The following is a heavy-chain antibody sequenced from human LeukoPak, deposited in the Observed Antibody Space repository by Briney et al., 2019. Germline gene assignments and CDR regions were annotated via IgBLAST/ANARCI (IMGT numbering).Heavy chain of an antibody. CDR3: VGGYDPHY. CDR1: GFTFSNFW. V-gene: IGHV3-74*01. J-gene: IGHJ4*02. CDR2: VNSDGSDT. Sequence: GGSLRISCAASGFTFSNFWMNWARQVPGKGLVWVSRVNSDGSDTAYADSVKGRLNISRDNAKNTLYLQMNSLRAEDTAIYYCVGGYDPHYWGQGTLVTVSS. D-gene: IGHD2-8*02.